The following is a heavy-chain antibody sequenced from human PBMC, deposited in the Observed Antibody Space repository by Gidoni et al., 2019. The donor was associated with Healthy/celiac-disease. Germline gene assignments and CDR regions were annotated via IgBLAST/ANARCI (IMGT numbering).Heavy chain of an antibody. J-gene: IGHJ4*02. V-gene: IGHV3-48*02. Sequence: EVQLVESGGGLVQPGGSLRLSCAASGFTFSSYSMNWVRQAPGKGLEWVSYISSSSRTIYYADSMKGRFTISRDNAKNSLYLQMNSLRDEDTAVYYCAREGGRPTVTTYCFDYWGQGTLVTVSS. CDR2: ISSSSRTI. CDR1: GFTFSSYS. D-gene: IGHD4-17*01. CDR3: AREGGRPTVTTYCFDY.